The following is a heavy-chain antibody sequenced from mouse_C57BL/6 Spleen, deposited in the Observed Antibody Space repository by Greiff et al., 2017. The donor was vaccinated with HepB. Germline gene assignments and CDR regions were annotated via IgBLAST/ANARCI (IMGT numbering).Heavy chain of an antibody. J-gene: IGHJ2*01. CDR2: IDPSDSET. D-gene: IGHD1-1*01. CDR1: GYTFTSYW. Sequence: VQLQQPGAELVRPGSSVKLSCKASGYTFTSYWMHWVKQRPIQGLEWIGNIDPSDSETHYNQKFKDKATLTVDKSSSTAYMQLSSLTSEDSAVYYCARGAITTVVDWGQGTTLTVSS. V-gene: IGHV1-52*01. CDR3: ARGAITTVVD.